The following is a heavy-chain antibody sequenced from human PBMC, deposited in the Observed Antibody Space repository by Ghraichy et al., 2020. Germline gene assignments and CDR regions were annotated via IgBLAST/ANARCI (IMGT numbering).Heavy chain of an antibody. J-gene: IGHJ3*02. CDR1: GYTFTSYA. V-gene: IGHV1-3*01. CDR3: ARSECTENAFDI. CDR2: INAGNGNT. Sequence: ASVKVSCKASGYTFTSYAMHWVRQAPGQRLEWMGWINAGNGNTKYSQKFQGRVTITRDTSASTAYMELSSLRSEDTAVYYCARSECTENAFDIWGQGTMVTVSS. D-gene: IGHD2-2*01.